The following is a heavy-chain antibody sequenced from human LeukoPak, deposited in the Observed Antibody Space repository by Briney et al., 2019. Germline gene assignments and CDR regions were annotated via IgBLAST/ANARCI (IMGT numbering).Heavy chain of an antibody. CDR1: GFTFDDYA. CDR2: ISWNSGSI. Sequence: GRSLRLSCAASGFTFDDYAMHWVRQAPGKGLEWVSGISWNSGSIGYADSVKGRFTISRDNAKNSLYLQMNSLRAEDTALYYCAKEDYCDSSGSFDYWGQGTLVTVSS. D-gene: IGHD3-22*01. V-gene: IGHV3-9*01. J-gene: IGHJ4*02. CDR3: AKEDYCDSSGSFDY.